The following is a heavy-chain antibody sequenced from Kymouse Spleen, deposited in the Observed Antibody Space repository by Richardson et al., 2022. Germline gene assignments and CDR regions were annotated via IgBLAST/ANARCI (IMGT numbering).Heavy chain of an antibody. CDR3: ARGRFTMVRGVKGSTRNGMDV. Sequence: QVQLQQWGAGLLKPSETLSLTCAVYGGSFSGYYWSWIRQPPGKGLEWIGEINHSGSTNYNPSLKSRVTISVDTSKNQFSLKLSSVTAADTAVYYCARGRFTMVRGVKGSTRNGMDVWGQGTTVTVSS. CDR1: GGSFSGYY. D-gene: IGHD3-10*01. CDR2: INHSGST. J-gene: IGHJ6*02. V-gene: IGHV4-34*01.